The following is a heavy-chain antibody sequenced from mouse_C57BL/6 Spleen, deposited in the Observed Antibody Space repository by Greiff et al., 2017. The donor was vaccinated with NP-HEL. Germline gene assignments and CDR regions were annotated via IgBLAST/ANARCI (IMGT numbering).Heavy chain of an antibody. V-gene: IGHV5-4*01. CDR1: GFTFSSYA. CDR3: ARETAGDY. J-gene: IGHJ2*01. CDR2: ISDGGSYT. D-gene: IGHD3-2*01. Sequence: DVHLVESGGGLVKPGGSLKLSCAASGFTFSSYAMSWVRQTPEKRLEWVATISDGGSYTYYPDNVKGRFTISRDNAKNNLYLQMSHLKSEDTAMYYCARETAGDYWGQGTTLTVSS.